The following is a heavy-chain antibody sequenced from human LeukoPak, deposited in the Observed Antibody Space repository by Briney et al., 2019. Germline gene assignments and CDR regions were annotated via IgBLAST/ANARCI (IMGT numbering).Heavy chain of an antibody. CDR3: AISEGIFGQPDNWFDP. CDR2: IYHSGST. J-gene: IGHJ5*02. Sequence: SETLSLTCTVSGYSISSGYYWGWIRQPPGKGLEWIGSIYHSGSTYYNPSLKSRVTISVDTSKNQFSLKLSSVTAADTAVYYCAISEGIFGQPDNWFDPWGQGTLVTVSS. CDR1: GYSISSGYY. D-gene: IGHD3-3*01. V-gene: IGHV4-38-2*02.